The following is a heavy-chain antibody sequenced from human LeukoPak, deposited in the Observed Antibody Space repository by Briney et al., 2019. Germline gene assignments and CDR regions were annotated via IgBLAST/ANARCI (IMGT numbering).Heavy chain of an antibody. CDR1: GGTFSSYA. Sequence: SVKVSCKASGGTFSSYAISWVRQAPGQGLEWMGGIIPIFGTANYAQKFQGRVTITADESTSTAYMELSSLRSEDTAIYYCAKVGSGGYFDYWGQGTLVTVSS. J-gene: IGHJ4*02. CDR3: AKVGSGGYFDY. V-gene: IGHV1-69*13. D-gene: IGHD3-10*01. CDR2: IIPIFGTA.